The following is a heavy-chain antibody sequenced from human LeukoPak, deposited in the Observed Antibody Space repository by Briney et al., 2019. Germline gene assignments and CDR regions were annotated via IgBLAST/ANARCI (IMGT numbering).Heavy chain of an antibody. D-gene: IGHD4-11*01. CDR2: IYTSGST. J-gene: IGHJ6*03. CDR1: GGSISSYY. V-gene: IGHV4-4*07. Sequence: SETLSLTCTVSGGSISSYYWSWIRQPAGKGLEWIGRIYTSGSTNYNPSLKSRVTISVDTSKNQFSLKLSSVTAADTAVYYCARGDYDYSIPDHPTNMGVWGKGTTVTVSS. CDR3: ARGDYDYSIPDHPTNMGV.